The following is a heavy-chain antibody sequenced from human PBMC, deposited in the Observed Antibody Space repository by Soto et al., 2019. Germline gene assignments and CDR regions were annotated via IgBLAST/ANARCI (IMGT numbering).Heavy chain of an antibody. J-gene: IGHJ4*02. V-gene: IGHV1-2*04. CDR3: AIDYWSGGSCYSRDFDY. D-gene: IGHD2-15*01. CDR1: GYTVTGYY. CDR2: INPNSGGT. Sequence: QVQLVQSGAEVKKPGASVKVSCKASGYTVTGYYIHWVRQAPGQGLEWMGWINPNSGGTNYAQKFQGWVTLTRDTSISTAYMELSRLRSDDTAVYYCAIDYWSGGSCYSRDFDYWGQGTLVTVSS.